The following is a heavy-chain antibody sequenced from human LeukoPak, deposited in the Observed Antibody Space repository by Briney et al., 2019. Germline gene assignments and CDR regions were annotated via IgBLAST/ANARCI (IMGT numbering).Heavy chain of an antibody. V-gene: IGHV4-34*01. Sequence: PSETLSLTCAVYGGSFSGYYWSWIRQPPGKGLEWIGEINHSGSTNYNPSLKSRVTISVDTSKNQFSLKLRSVTAAATAVYYCAREPYYYGSGSYYSFDYWGQGTLVTVSS. CDR1: GGSFSGYY. CDR2: INHSGST. J-gene: IGHJ4*02. CDR3: AREPYYYGSGSYYSFDY. D-gene: IGHD3-10*01.